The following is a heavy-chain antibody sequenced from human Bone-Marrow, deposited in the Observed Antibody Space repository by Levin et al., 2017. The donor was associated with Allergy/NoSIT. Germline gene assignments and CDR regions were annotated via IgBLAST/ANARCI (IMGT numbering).Heavy chain of an antibody. Sequence: GGSLRLSCGASGFNFDDYAMHWVRQAPGKGLEWVPGISWNSDKAGYADSVKGRFTIPRDNAKNSLYLQMDSLGVEDTALYYCAKEGESTVTRSYYLHYWGQGTLVTVSS. D-gene: IGHD4-17*01. CDR1: GFNFDDYA. J-gene: IGHJ4*02. CDR3: AKEGESTVTRSYYLHY. V-gene: IGHV3-9*01. CDR2: ISWNSDKA.